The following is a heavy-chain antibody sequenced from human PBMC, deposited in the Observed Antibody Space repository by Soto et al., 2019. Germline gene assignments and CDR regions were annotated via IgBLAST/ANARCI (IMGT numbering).Heavy chain of an antibody. D-gene: IGHD1-20*01. CDR2: IWYDGSNK. CDR1: GFTFSSYG. V-gene: IGHV3-33*01. Sequence: GGSLRLSCAASGFTFSSYGMHWVRQAPGKGLEWVAVIWYDGSNKYYADSVKGRFTISRDNSKNTLYLQMNSLRAEDTGLYSRGGEKSISGWPKNFDYWGQGTLVTVSS. CDR3: GGEKSISGWPKNFDY. J-gene: IGHJ4*02.